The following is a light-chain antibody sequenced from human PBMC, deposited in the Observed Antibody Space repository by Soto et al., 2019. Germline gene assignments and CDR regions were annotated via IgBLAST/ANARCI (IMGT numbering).Light chain of an antibody. V-gene: IGLV9-49*01. CDR3: GADHGSGSDFVYV. Sequence: QSVLTQRPSASASLGASVTLTCTLSSGYSNYKVDWYQQRPGKGPRFVMRVGTGGIVGSKGDGIPDRFSVLGSGLNRYLTIKNIQEEDGSDYHCGADHGSGSDFVYVFGTGTKVTVL. CDR1: SGYSNYK. CDR2: VGTGGIVG. J-gene: IGLJ1*01.